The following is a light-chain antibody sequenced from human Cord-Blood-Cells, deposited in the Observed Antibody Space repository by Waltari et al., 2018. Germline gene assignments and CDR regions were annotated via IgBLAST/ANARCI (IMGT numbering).Light chain of an antibody. CDR1: SLRSYY. CDR2: GKN. Sequence: SSELTQDPAVSVALGQTVRITCQGDSLRSYYASWYQQKPGQAPVLVIYGKNNRPSGIPVRFSDSSSGNTASLTITGAQAEDEADYYCNSRDSSGNHLVFGGGTKLTVL. V-gene: IGLV3-19*01. J-gene: IGLJ2*01. CDR3: NSRDSSGNHLV.